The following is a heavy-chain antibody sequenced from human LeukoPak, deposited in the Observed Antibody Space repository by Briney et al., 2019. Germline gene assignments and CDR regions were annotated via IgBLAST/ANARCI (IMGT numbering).Heavy chain of an antibody. CDR3: ARDFRGGYDFWSGYYTPYYFDY. J-gene: IGHJ4*02. CDR1: GGSISSSSYY. CDR2: IYYSGST. V-gene: IGHV4-39*07. Sequence: PSETLSLTCTVSGGSISSSSYYWGWIRQPPGEGLEWIGSIYYSGSTYYNPSLKSRVTISVDTSKNHFSLKLSSVTAADTAVYYCARDFRGGYDFWSGYYTPYYFDYWGQGTLVTVSP. D-gene: IGHD3-3*01.